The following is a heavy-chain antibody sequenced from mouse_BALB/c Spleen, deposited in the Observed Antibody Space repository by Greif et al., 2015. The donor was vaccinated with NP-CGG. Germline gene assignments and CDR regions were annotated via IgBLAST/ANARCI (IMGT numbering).Heavy chain of an antibody. Sequence: LEESGPELVKPGASVKMSCKASGYTLTSYVMHWVKQKPGQGLEWIGYINPYNDGTKYNEKFKGKATLTSDKSSSTAYMELSSLTSEDSAVYYCARKFITTATFDYWGQGTTLTVSS. J-gene: IGHJ2*01. V-gene: IGHV1-14*01. CDR3: ARKFITTATFDY. CDR2: INPYNDGT. D-gene: IGHD1-2*01. CDR1: GYTLTSYV.